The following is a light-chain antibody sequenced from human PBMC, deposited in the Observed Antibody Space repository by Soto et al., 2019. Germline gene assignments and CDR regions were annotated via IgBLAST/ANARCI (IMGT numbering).Light chain of an antibody. CDR3: QQYNNWPS. J-gene: IGKJ5*01. CDR1: QSVSSN. V-gene: IGKV3D-15*01. CDR2: GAS. Sequence: ETVMTQSPATLSVSPGERATLSCRASQSVSSNYLAWYQQKPGQAPRLLIYGASSGATGIPDRFSASGSETEFTLTIRSLQSEDFAVYFCQQYNNWPSFGQGTRLEIK.